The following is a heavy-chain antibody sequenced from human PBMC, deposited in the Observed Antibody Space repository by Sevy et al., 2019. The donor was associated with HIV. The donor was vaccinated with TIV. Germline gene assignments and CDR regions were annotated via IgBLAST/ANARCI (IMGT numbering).Heavy chain of an antibody. CDR3: IRGLNGNDEPNGDY. J-gene: IGHJ4*02. V-gene: IGHV3-72*01. Sequence: GGSLRLSCVASGFTFTDHYMDWVRQAPGKGLEWIGRSRNIVNSYSTEYAASVKGRFTISRDASGSSLYVQMNSLKTEDTAVYYCIRGLNGNDEPNGDYWGQGTLVTVSS. D-gene: IGHD1-1*01. CDR1: GFTFTDHY. CDR2: SRNIVNSYST.